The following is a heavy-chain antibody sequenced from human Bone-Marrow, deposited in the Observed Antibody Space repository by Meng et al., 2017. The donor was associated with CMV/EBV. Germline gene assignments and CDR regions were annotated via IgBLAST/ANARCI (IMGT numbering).Heavy chain of an antibody. Sequence: GESLKISCAASGFTFSSYWMHWVRQAPGKGLVWVSRINSDGGSTSYADSVKGRFTISRDNAKNTLYLQMNSLRAEDTAVYYCARVYCSGGSCSLDYWGQGTLVTVSS. D-gene: IGHD2-15*01. V-gene: IGHV3-74*01. CDR2: INSDGGST. J-gene: IGHJ4*02. CDR1: GFTFSSYW. CDR3: ARVYCSGGSCSLDY.